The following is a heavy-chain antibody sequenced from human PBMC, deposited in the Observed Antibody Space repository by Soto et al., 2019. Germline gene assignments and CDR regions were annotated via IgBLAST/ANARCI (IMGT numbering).Heavy chain of an antibody. CDR3: ASPFIVVVPDAIQNDAFDI. V-gene: IGHV4-31*01. D-gene: IGHD2-2*01. Sequence: QVQLQESGPGLVKPSQTLSLTCTVSGGSISSGGYYWSWIRQHPGKGLEWIGYIYYSGSTYYNPSVISTITVSVDTSKSHFCLKRSSEAAAHTVLYSCASPFIVVVPDAIQNDAFDIWGQGTMVNVS. CDR1: GGSISSGGYY. CDR2: IYYSGST. J-gene: IGHJ3*02.